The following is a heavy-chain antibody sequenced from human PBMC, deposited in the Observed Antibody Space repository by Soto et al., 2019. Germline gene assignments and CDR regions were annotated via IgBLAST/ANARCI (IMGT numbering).Heavy chain of an antibody. Sequence: SEALSLTCTVSVASVTTDGYYLSWIRQPPGKGLEWIGYMYYSGTSDYSPSLKSRVTISIDTSKNQFSLRLTSVTAADTAVYFCTLRDEVTSYYINNWGRGMLVTVYS. CDR2: MYYSGTS. CDR1: VASVTTDGYY. D-gene: IGHD2-21*02. V-gene: IGHV4-61*08. J-gene: IGHJ4*02. CDR3: TLRDEVTSYYINN.